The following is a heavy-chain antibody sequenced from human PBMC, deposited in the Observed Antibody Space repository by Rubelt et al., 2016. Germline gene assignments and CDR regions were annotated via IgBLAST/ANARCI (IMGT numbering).Heavy chain of an antibody. CDR2: IRTYNGNK. J-gene: IGHJ5*02. D-gene: IGHD2-2*01. CDR3: ARGYCSSANCLFNWFDP. Sequence: QVQLVQSGAEVKKPGASVKVSCKASGYTFTTYGISWVRQAPGQGLEWMGWIRTYNGNKNYAPKLQGRVTMTTDTSTSTAYMELRSLRSDDTAMYFCARGYCSSANCLFNWFDPWGQGTLVTVSS. CDR1: GYTFTTYG. V-gene: IGHV1-18*01.